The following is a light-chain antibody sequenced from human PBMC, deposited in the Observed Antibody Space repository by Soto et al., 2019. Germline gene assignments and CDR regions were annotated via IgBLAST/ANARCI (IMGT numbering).Light chain of an antibody. Sequence: EIVLTQSPATLSLSPGERATLSCRASQSVSSYLAWYQQKPVQVPRLLIYDTSKRATGIPARFSGSWSGTDFTRTISSLKPEDSAFYYWQQRTNGPHSLTFGPGTKVDIK. J-gene: IGKJ3*01. V-gene: IGKV3-11*01. CDR1: QSVSSY. CDR2: DTS. CDR3: QQRTNGPHSLT.